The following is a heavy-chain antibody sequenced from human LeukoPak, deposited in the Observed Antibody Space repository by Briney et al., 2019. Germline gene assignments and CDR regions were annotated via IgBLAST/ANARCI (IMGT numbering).Heavy chain of an antibody. CDR1: GFTFSSYG. D-gene: IGHD6-13*01. J-gene: IGHJ4*02. Sequence: GGSLRLSCAASGFTFSSYGMHWVRQAPGKGPEWVAVISYDGSNKYYADSVKGRFTISRDNSKNTLYLQMNSLRAEDTAVYYCAKDRIAAAGVYYFDYWGQGTLVTVSS. CDR3: AKDRIAAAGVYYFDY. V-gene: IGHV3-30*18. CDR2: ISYDGSNK.